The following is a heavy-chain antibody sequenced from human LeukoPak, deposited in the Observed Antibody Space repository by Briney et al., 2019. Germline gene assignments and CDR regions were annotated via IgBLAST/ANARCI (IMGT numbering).Heavy chain of an antibody. J-gene: IGHJ4*02. CDR1: GVTFSGSV. CDR2: IRSKANSYAT. Sequence: GGSLRLSCAASGVTFSGSVMHWVRQASGKGLEWVGRIRSKANSYATAYAASVKGRFTISRDDSKNTAYLQMNSLRAEDTAVYYCARTKYDYWGQGTLVTVSS. V-gene: IGHV3-73*01. CDR3: ARTKYDY.